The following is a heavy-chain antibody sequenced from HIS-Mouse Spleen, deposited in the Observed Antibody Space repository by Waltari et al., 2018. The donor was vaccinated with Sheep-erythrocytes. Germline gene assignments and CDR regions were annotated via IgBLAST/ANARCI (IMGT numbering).Heavy chain of an antibody. D-gene: IGHD1-26*01. Sequence: EVQLVESGGGLVKPGGSLRLPCAASGFTFSSYSMNWVRQAPGEGLRGGSAIGSGSSYIYYADSVKCRFTISRDNAKNSLYLQMNSLRAEDTAVYYCARVASGATFDYWGQGTLVTVSS. CDR2: IGSGSSYI. J-gene: IGHJ4*02. CDR1: GFTFSSYS. V-gene: IGHV3-21*01. CDR3: ARVASGATFDY.